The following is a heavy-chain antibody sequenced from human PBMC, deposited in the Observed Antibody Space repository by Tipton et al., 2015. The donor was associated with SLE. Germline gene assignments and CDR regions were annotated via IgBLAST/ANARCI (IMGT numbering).Heavy chain of an antibody. CDR1: GGSISSYY. D-gene: IGHD1-26*01. Sequence: TLSLTCTVSGGSISSYYWSWIRQPAGKGLEWIGRIYTSGSTNYNPSPKSRVTMSVDTSKNQFSLKLSSVTAADTAVYFCARPIVGVAAFHIWGPGTMVTVSS. CDR2: IYTSGST. J-gene: IGHJ3*02. CDR3: ARPIVGVAAFHI. V-gene: IGHV4-4*07.